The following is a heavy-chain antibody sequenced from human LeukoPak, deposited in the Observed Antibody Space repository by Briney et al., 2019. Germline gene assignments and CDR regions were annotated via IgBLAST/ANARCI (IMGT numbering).Heavy chain of an antibody. J-gene: IGHJ4*02. CDR3: AKELTIAVAGTGIIF. CDR1: GFTFSSYW. V-gene: IGHV3-7*01. Sequence: GGSLRLSCAASGFTFSSYWMSWVRQAPGKGLEWVANIKQDGSEKYYVDSVKGRFTISRDNAKNSLYLQMNSLRAEDTAVYYCAKELTIAVAGTGIIFWGQGTLVTVSS. D-gene: IGHD6-19*01. CDR2: IKQDGSEK.